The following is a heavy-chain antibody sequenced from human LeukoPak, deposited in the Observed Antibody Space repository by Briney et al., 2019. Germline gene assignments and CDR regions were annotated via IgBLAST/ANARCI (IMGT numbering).Heavy chain of an antibody. V-gene: IGHV3-30*18. Sequence: GGSLRLSCAASGFTFSDYAMHWVRQAPGKGLEWVAVISYDGSNKYYADSVKGRFTISRDNSKNTLYLQMNSLRVEDMAVYYCAKPLEGDGSGRPDYWGQGTLVTVSS. CDR2: ISYDGSNK. CDR1: GFTFSDYA. D-gene: IGHD3-10*01. CDR3: AKPLEGDGSGRPDY. J-gene: IGHJ4*02.